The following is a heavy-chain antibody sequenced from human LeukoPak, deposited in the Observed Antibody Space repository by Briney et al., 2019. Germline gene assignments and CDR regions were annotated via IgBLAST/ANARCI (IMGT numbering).Heavy chain of an antibody. CDR2: SSGSDTTI. J-gene: IGHJ4*02. CDR3: TTLGYPLDS. D-gene: IGHD3-22*01. CDR1: GFAFSAYE. V-gene: IGHV3-48*03. Sequence: AGSLSLSCAATGFAFSAYEMNWVRQAPGKGLEWVAYSSGSDTTIYYADSVKGRFVISRENARSSLYLQMNSLRAEDTALYYCTTLGYPLDSWGQGTLVTVSS.